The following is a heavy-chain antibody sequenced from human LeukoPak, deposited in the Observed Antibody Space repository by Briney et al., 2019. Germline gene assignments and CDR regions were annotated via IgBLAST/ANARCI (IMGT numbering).Heavy chain of an antibody. J-gene: IGHJ3*02. CDR3: ARVKGGELTPGYDAFDI. V-gene: IGHV4-34*01. CDR1: GGSFSGYY. CDR2: INHSGST. Sequence: SETLSLTCAVYGGSFSGYYWSWIRQPPGKGLEWIGEINHSGSTNYNPSLKSRVTISVDTSKNQFSLKLSSVTAADTAVYHCARVKGGELTPGYDAFDIWGQGTMVTVSS. D-gene: IGHD1-26*01.